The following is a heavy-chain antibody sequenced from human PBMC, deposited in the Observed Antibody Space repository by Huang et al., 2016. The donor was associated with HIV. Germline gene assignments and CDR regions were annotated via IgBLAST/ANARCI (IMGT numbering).Heavy chain of an antibody. CDR2: RYYSGST. CDR1: GVSIHSRTYY. Sequence: QVQLQESGQGLVRPSETLSLTCIVSGVSIHSRTYYWGWIRQPPVRGREGLGSRYYSGSTYYNPSLKSRVTMAIDTSKNEFSLKLGSVTAADTAVYYCARHAGTSRRYYFDFWGRGTLVTVSS. D-gene: IGHD2-2*01. V-gene: IGHV4-39*01. J-gene: IGHJ4*02. CDR3: ARHAGTSRRYYFDF.